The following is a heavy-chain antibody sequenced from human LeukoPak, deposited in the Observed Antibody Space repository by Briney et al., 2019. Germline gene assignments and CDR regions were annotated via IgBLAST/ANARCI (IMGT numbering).Heavy chain of an antibody. J-gene: IGHJ4*02. Sequence: GASVKVSCKASGGTFSSYAISWVRQAPGQGLEWMGRIIPIFGTANYAQKFQGRVTITTDESTSTAYMELSSLRSEDTAVYYCARKVNYDILTGYYYFDYWGQGTLVTVSS. D-gene: IGHD3-9*01. CDR3: ARKVNYDILTGYYYFDY. V-gene: IGHV1-69*05. CDR2: IIPIFGTA. CDR1: GGTFSSYA.